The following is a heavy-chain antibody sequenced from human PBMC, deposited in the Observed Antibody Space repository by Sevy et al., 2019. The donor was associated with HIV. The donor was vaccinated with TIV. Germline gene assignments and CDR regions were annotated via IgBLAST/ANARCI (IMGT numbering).Heavy chain of an antibody. Sequence: GGSLRLSCAASGFTFSSYGMHWVRQAPGKGLEWVAVISYDGSNKYYADSVKGRFTISRDNSKNTRYLQMNSLRAEDTAVYYCAKRVSGSPPSEAFDIWGQGTMVTVSS. J-gene: IGHJ3*02. D-gene: IGHD1-26*01. V-gene: IGHV3-30*18. CDR2: ISYDGSNK. CDR1: GFTFSSYG. CDR3: AKRVSGSPPSEAFDI.